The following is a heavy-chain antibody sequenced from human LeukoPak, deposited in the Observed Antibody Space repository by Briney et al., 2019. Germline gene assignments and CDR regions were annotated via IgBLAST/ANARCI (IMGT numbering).Heavy chain of an antibody. CDR2: ISSSGSTM. Sequence: GGSLRLSCAASGFTFSIYEMNWVRQAPGKGLEWVSYISSSGSTMHYVDSVKGRFTISRDNAKNSLYLHMNSLRAEDTAVYYCAREQDFQHWGQGTLVTVSS. CDR3: AREQDFQH. V-gene: IGHV3-48*03. CDR1: GFTFSIYE. J-gene: IGHJ1*01.